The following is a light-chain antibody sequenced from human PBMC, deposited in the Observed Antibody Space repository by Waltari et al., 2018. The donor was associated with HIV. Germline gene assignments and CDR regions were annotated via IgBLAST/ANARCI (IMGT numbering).Light chain of an antibody. Sequence: DIVMTQSPDSLPVSLGERSTINCTSSQSILYSSDHRNYLAWYQQKARHPPKLLNAWASTRECGVPDRFSARGSGTDFTLTITRLQAEDVAIYHCQQYFRIPPTFGGGTKVEIK. CDR3: QQYFRIPPT. CDR1: QSILYSSDHRNY. CDR2: WAS. J-gene: IGKJ4*01. V-gene: IGKV4-1*01.